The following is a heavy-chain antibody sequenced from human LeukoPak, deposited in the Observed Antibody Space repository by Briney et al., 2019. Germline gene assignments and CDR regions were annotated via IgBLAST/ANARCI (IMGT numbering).Heavy chain of an antibody. J-gene: IGHJ4*02. CDR3: ASAPSIAAAGMGYFDY. D-gene: IGHD6-13*01. CDR2: MNPNSGNT. Sequence: GASVKVSCKASGYTFTSYDINWVRQATGQGLEWMGWMNPNSGNTGYAQKFQGRVTMTRDTSISTAYMELSSLKASDTAMYYCASAPSIAAAGMGYFDYWGQGTLVTVSS. V-gene: IGHV1-8*01. CDR1: GYTFTSYD.